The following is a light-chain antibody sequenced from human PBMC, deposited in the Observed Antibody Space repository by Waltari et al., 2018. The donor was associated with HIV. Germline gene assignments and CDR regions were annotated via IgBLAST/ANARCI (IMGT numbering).Light chain of an antibody. CDR3: VGWDASLSAYV. J-gene: IGLJ1*01. CDR2: KNI. CDR1: SSNIGNDN. Sequence: QSVLTQPPSASGTPGQRVTISCSGSSSNIGNDNVYLYQQLPGTTPKLLIYKNIQRPSVVPDRFAGSKSGTSAYLAISGLRSEDEADYDCVGWDASLSAYVVGAGTKVTVL. V-gene: IGLV1-47*01.